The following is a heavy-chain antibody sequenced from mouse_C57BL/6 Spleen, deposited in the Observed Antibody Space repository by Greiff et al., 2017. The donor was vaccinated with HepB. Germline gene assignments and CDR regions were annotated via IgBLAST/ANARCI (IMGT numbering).Heavy chain of an antibody. D-gene: IGHD3-2*02. CDR1: GFTFSDYG. Sequence: EVKLVESGGGLVKPGGSLKLSCAASGFTFSDYGMHWVRQAPEKGLEWVAYISSGNSTIYYADTVKGRFTISRDNAKNTLFLQMTSLRSEDTAMYYCALDSSGFWGQGTLVTVSA. V-gene: IGHV5-17*01. J-gene: IGHJ3*01. CDR2: ISSGNSTI. CDR3: ALDSSGF.